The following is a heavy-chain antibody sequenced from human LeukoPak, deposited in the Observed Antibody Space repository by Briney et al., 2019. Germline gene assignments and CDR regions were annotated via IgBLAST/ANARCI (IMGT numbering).Heavy chain of an antibody. CDR1: GYTFTSYD. D-gene: IGHD6-19*01. CDR2: ISAYNGNT. CDR3: ARDLSSGFRNDAFDI. J-gene: IGHJ3*02. V-gene: IGHV1-18*01. Sequence: ASVKVSCKASGYTFTSYDINWVRQATGQGLEWMGWISAYNGNTNYAQKLQGRVTMTTDTSTSTAYMELRSLRSDDTAVYYCARDLSSGFRNDAFDIWGQGTMVTVSS.